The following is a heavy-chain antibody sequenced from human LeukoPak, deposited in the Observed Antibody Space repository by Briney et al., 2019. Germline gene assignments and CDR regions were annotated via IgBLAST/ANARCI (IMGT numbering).Heavy chain of an antibody. CDR2: ITSDRRII. J-gene: IGHJ4*02. D-gene: IGHD3-10*01. V-gene: IGHV3-48*04. Sequence: PGGSLRLSCAVSGLNFNVYSMNWIRQAPGEGLEWLSYITSDRRIIHYADSVKGRFTISRDNAKNSLYLQMNSLRAEDTAVYYCARDRVRGVSGDYFDCWGQGTLVTVSS. CDR3: ARDRVRGVSGDYFDC. CDR1: GLNFNVYS.